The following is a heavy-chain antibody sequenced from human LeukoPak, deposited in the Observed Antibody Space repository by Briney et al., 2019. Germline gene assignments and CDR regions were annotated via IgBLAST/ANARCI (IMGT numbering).Heavy chain of an antibody. D-gene: IGHD3-10*01. CDR2: ISSSSSYI. CDR3: ARDQEGKYYYGSGSPPGVDY. J-gene: IGHJ4*02. CDR1: GFTFSSYS. Sequence: GGFLRLSCAASGFTFSSYSMNWVRQAPGKGLEWVSSISSSSSYIYYADSVKGRFTISRDNAKNSLYLQMNSLRAEDTAVYYCARDQEGKYYYGSGSPPGVDYWGQGTLVTVSS. V-gene: IGHV3-21*01.